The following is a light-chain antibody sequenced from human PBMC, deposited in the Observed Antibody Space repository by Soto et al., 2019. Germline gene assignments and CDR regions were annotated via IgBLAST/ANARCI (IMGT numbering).Light chain of an antibody. CDR2: DTT. Sequence: QSLVTHEPSLTVSPGGTVTLTCGSSTGAVTNGHYPYWFQQKPGQAPRTLIYDTTNRHSWTPARFSGSLLGGKAALTLSGAQPEDEAEYYCLLSYNGPYVFGTGTKVTAL. J-gene: IGLJ1*01. CDR1: TGAVTNGHY. CDR3: LLSYNGPYV. V-gene: IGLV7-46*01.